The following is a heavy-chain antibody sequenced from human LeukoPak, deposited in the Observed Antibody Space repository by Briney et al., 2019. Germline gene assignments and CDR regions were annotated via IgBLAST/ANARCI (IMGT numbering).Heavy chain of an antibody. J-gene: IGHJ6*02. V-gene: IGHV3-7*01. CDR3: ARGSDWYYYYHGVDV. D-gene: IGHD2-21*01. CDR2: IKQDGSEK. CDR1: GFTFSRYW. Sequence: GGSLRLSCAASGFTFSRYWMTWVRQAPGKGLEWVANIKQDGSEKYYVDSVKGRFTISRDNAKNSLYLQMNSLRAEDTAVYYCARGSDWYYYYHGVDVWGQGTTVTVSS.